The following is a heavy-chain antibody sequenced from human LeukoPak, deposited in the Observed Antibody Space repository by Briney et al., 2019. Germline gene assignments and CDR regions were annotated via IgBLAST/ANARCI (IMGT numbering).Heavy chain of an antibody. V-gene: IGHV1-69*04. CDR1: GGTFSSYA. D-gene: IGHD3-22*01. CDR3: ARDQRDYDSSGYYYRTDY. J-gene: IGHJ4*02. Sequence: SVKVSCKASGGTFSSYAISWVRQAPGQGLEWMGRIIPILGIANYAQKFQGRVTITADKSTSTAYMELSSLRSEDTAVYYCARDQRDYDSSGYYYRTDYWGQGTLVTVSS. CDR2: IIPILGIA.